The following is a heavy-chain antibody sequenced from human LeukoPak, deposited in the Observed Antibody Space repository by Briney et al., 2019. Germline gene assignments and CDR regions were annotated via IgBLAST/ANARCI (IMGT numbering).Heavy chain of an antibody. CDR1: GFTFSSYT. Sequence: PGGSLRLSCAASGFTFSSYTMNWVRQAPGKGLEWVSSISSSSSYIYYADPVKGRFTISRDIAKNSLYLQMNSLRAEDTAVYYCARSANVVVPAAIVWIDYWGQGTLVTVSS. CDR2: ISSSSSYI. J-gene: IGHJ4*02. V-gene: IGHV3-21*01. CDR3: ARSANVVVPAAIVWIDY. D-gene: IGHD2-2*01.